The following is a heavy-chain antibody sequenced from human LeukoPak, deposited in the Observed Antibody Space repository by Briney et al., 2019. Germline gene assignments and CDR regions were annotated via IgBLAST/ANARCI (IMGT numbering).Heavy chain of an antibody. CDR1: GFTFSSYA. CDR2: ISGSGGST. J-gene: IGHJ4*02. Sequence: GASLRLSCAASGFTFSSYAMSWVRQAPGKGLEWVSAISGSGGSTYYADSVKGRFTISRDNSKNTLYLQMNSLRAEDTAVHYCAKDQTGTNGAYFDYWGQGTLVTVSS. V-gene: IGHV3-23*01. D-gene: IGHD1-1*01. CDR3: AKDQTGTNGAYFDY.